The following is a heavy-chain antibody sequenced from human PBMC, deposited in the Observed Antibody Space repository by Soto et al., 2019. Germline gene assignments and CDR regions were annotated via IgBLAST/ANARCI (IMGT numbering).Heavy chain of an antibody. J-gene: IGHJ2*01. CDR3: ARILFCSGGSCYHWYFDL. CDR2: IYYSGST. Sequence: QVQLQESGPGLVKPSDTLSLTCAVSGYSISSSNWWGWIRQPPGKGLEWIGYIYYSGSTYYNPSLKSRVTMSVDTSKTQFSLKLSSVTAVDTAVYYCARILFCSGGSCYHWYFDLWGRGTLVTVSS. V-gene: IGHV4-28*01. CDR1: GYSISSSNW. D-gene: IGHD2-15*01.